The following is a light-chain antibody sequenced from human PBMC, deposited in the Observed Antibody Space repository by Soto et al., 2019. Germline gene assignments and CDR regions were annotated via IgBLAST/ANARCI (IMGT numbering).Light chain of an antibody. CDR1: NSNIGSNT. CDR2: RND. CDR3: SSWDDSLNVF. Sequence: QSVLTQPPSTSGTPGQRVTISCSGSNSNIGSNTVNWYQQLPGTAPKVVIYRNDQRPSGVPDRFSGSKSGTSATLAISGLQSEDEADYYSSSWDDSLNVFFGGGTKLTVL. J-gene: IGLJ2*01. V-gene: IGLV1-44*01.